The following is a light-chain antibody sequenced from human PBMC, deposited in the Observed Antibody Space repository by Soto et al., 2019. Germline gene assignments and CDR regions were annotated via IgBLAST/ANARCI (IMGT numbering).Light chain of an antibody. CDR2: GAS. CDR3: QQSYRAPYT. J-gene: IGKJ2*01. Sequence: EVVVTQSPGTLSLSPGERATLSCRASQSVTSDYLAWYQQKPGQSPRLLMSGASRRATGVPDRFSGSGSGTDFTLTISRLEPEDFAVYYCQQSYRAPYTFGQGTKLEVK. CDR1: QSVTSDY. V-gene: IGKV3-20*01.